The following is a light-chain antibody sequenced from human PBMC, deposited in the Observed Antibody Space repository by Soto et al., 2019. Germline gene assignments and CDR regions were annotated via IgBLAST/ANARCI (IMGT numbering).Light chain of an antibody. CDR3: NSYAGGLVL. CDR2: DVN. CDR1: SSDIGAYDY. J-gene: IGLJ2*01. V-gene: IGLV2-8*01. Sequence: QSALTQPPSASGSPGQSVIISCAGSSSDIGAYDYVSWYQQQLGKAPKLLIYDVNKRPSGVPPRFSGSKSANTASLTISGLQAADEADYYCNSYAGGLVLFGGGTKLTVL.